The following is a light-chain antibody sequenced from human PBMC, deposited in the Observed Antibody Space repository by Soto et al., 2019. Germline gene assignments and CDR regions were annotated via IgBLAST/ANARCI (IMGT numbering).Light chain of an antibody. CDR2: DVT. CDR3: CSFAGTYTLV. Sequence: QSALTQPRSVSGSPGQSVTISCTGTNSDVGRYNYVSWYQHHPGKAPKLMIYDVTKRPSGVPPRFSGSKSGTTASLTISGLQAEDESDYYCCSFAGTYTLVFGGGTKLTVL. V-gene: IGLV2-11*01. CDR1: NSDVGRYNY. J-gene: IGLJ2*01.